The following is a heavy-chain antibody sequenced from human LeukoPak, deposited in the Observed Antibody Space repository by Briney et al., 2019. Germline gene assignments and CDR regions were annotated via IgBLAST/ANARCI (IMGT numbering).Heavy chain of an antibody. Sequence: GSSVKVSCKASGATFSSYTISWVRQAPGQGLEWMGRIIPILGIANYAQKFQGRVTITADKSTSTAYMELSSLRSEDTAVYYCAINEGEYDSSGYYAFDIWGQGTMVTVSS. D-gene: IGHD3-22*01. V-gene: IGHV1-69*02. CDR3: AINEGEYDSSGYYAFDI. CDR1: GATFSSYT. CDR2: IIPILGIA. J-gene: IGHJ3*02.